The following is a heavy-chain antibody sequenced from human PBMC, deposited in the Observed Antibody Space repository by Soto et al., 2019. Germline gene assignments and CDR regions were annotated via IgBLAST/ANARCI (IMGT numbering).Heavy chain of an antibody. Sequence: VQLVESGGGLVQPGGSLRLSCVASGFTFTTYWMTWVRQAPGKGLEWVANIKQDGREKYYVDSVKGRFTISRDNAWNSLYLQMNSLRAEDTAVYYCATGSVYNVLDYWGQGTLVTVSS. D-gene: IGHD3-10*01. CDR3: ATGSVYNVLDY. CDR1: GFTFTTYW. V-gene: IGHV3-7*03. J-gene: IGHJ4*02. CDR2: IKQDGREK.